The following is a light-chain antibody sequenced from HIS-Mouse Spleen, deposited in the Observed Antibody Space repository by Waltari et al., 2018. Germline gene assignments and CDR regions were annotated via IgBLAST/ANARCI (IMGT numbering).Light chain of an antibody. V-gene: IGKV1-9*01. CDR2: SAS. CDR1: QGISSY. Sequence: DIQLTQSPSFLSASVGHRVTITCRASQGISSYLAWYQQKPGKAPKLLIYSASNLQSGVPSRFSGSGSGTEFTLTISSLQPEDFATYYCQQLNSYPPYTFGQGTKLEIK. CDR3: QQLNSYPPYT. J-gene: IGKJ2*01.